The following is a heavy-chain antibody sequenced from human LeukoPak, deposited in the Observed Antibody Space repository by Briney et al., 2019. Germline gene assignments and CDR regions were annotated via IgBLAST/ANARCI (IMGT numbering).Heavy chain of an antibody. D-gene: IGHD6-19*01. CDR2: ISYDGRYK. CDR3: RRSHSSTCMYTEGEEDSDYYGDY. V-gene: IGHV3-30*04. CDR1: RFPFNTYS. Sequence: GGSLRLSCEASRFPFNTYSMHWVRQAPGKGLEWVAYISYDGRYKYYADSVKGRFTISRDNSKNTVSRQMSSVRAGDTAIYYYRRSHSSTCMYTEGEEDSDYYGDYWGKGTTVTVSS. J-gene: IGHJ6*03.